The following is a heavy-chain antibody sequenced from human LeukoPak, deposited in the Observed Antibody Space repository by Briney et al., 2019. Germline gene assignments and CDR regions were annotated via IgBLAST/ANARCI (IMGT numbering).Heavy chain of an antibody. J-gene: IGHJ4*02. CDR3: ARGNTIFSDY. CDR2: IYYSGST. Sequence: SGTLSLTCTVSGGSISSGGYYWSWIRQHPGKGLEWIGYIYYSGSTYYNPSLKSRVTISVDTSKNQFSLKLSSVTAADTAVYYCARGNTIFSDYWGQGTLVTVSS. V-gene: IGHV4-31*03. CDR1: GGSISSGGYY. D-gene: IGHD3-3*01.